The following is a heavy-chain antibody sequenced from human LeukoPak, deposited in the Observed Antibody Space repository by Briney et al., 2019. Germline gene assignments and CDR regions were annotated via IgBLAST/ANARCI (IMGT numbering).Heavy chain of an antibody. V-gene: IGHV3-30*02. Sequence: PGGSLRLSCAASGFTFSSYGMHWVRQAPGKGLEWVAFIRYDGSNKYYADSVKGRFTISRDNSKNTLYLQMNSLRAEDTAVYYCAKDVTWAAAGPYYFDYWGQGTLVTVSS. CDR2: IRYDGSNK. CDR3: AKDVTWAAAGPYYFDY. CDR1: GFTFSSYG. D-gene: IGHD6-13*01. J-gene: IGHJ4*02.